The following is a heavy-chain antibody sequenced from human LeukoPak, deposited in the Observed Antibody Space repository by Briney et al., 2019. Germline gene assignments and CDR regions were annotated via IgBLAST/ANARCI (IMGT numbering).Heavy chain of an antibody. Sequence: PSETLSLTCTVSGGSISSYYWSWIRQPAGKGLEWIGYIYHSGSTYYNPSLKSRVTISVDRSKNQFSLKLSSVTAADTAVYYCAVYCSGGSCYDDSFDYWGQGTLVTVSS. V-gene: IGHV4-59*06. CDR2: IYHSGST. J-gene: IGHJ4*02. CDR3: AVYCSGGSCYDDSFDY. CDR1: GGSISSYY. D-gene: IGHD2-15*01.